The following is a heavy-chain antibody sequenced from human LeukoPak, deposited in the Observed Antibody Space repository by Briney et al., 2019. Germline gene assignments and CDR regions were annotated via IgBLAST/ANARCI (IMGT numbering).Heavy chain of an antibody. CDR1: GGTFSSYA. J-gene: IGHJ4*02. CDR2: IIPIFGTA. D-gene: IGHD4-11*01. CDR3: ARGYSRNPYYFDY. Sequence: GASVKVSCKASGGTFSSYAISWVGQAPGQGLEWMGRIIPIFGTANYAQKFQGRVTITTDESTSTAYMELSSLRSEDTAVYYCARGYSRNPYYFDYWGQGTLVTVSS. V-gene: IGHV1-69*05.